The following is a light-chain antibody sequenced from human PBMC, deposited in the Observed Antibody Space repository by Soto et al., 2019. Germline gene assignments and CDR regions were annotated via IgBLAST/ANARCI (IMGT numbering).Light chain of an antibody. J-gene: IGLJ2*01. CDR2: GNS. Sequence: QSVLTQPPSVSGAPGQRVTISCTGSSSNIGAGYDVHWYQLLPGTAPKLLIYGNSNRPSGVPDRFSGSKSGTSASLAITGLQAEDEADYYCQSYDSSLGVVFGGGTKLTVL. V-gene: IGLV1-40*01. CDR1: SSNIGAGYD. CDR3: QSYDSSLGVV.